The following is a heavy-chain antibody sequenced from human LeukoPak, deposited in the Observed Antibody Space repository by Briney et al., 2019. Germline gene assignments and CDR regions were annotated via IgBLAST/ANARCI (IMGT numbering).Heavy chain of an antibody. J-gene: IGHJ4*02. CDR3: ARGPQEYYFDY. V-gene: IGHV4-34*01. CDR1: GGSFSGYY. Sequence: SETLSLTCAVYGGSFSGYYWSWIRQPPGKGLEWIGEINHSGSTIYNPSLKSRVTISVDTSKNQFSLKLSSVTAADTAVYYCARGPQEYYFDYWGQGTLVTVSS. CDR2: INHSGST.